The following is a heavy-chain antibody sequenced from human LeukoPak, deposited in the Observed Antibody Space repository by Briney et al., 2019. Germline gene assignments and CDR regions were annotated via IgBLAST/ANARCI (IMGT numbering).Heavy chain of an antibody. CDR3: SRGVGATDS. V-gene: IGHV3-74*01. Sequence: PGGSLRLSCTASGCTFSSYWMHWVQQAPGKGLEWVSRITSDGSSTSHADSVKGRFTISRDNAKNTLYLQMNRLRAEDTAVYYCSRGVGATDSWGQGTLVTVSS. CDR2: ITSDGSST. CDR1: GCTFSSYW. J-gene: IGHJ4*02. D-gene: IGHD1-26*01.